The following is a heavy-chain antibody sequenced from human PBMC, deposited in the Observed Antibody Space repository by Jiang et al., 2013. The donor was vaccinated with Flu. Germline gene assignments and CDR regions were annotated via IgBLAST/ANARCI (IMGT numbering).Heavy chain of an antibody. CDR1: GGSISSNNYY. CDR2: IYYSGNT. CDR3: ARHSRGYTYALPFDY. D-gene: IGHD5-18*01. V-gene: IGHV4-39*01. J-gene: IGHJ4*02. Sequence: GPGLLKPSETLSLMCTVSGGSISSNNYYWGWIRQPPGKGLEWIGSIYYSGNTYYNPSLKSRVTIFVDTSKNQLSLKLSSVTAADTAVYYCARHSRGYTYALPFDYWGQGTLVTVSS.